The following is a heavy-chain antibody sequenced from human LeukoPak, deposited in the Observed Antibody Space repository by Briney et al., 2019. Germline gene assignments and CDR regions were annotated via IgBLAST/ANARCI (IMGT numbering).Heavy chain of an antibody. V-gene: IGHV4-34*01. Sequence: SETLSLTCAVYGGSFSGYYWSWIRQPPGKGLEWIGGINHSGSTNYNPSLKSRVTISVDTSKNQFSLKLSSVTAADTAVYYCARGGYYDSSGYYKFDYWGQGTLVTVSS. CDR1: GGSFSGYY. CDR2: INHSGST. J-gene: IGHJ4*02. CDR3: ARGGYYDSSGYYKFDY. D-gene: IGHD3-22*01.